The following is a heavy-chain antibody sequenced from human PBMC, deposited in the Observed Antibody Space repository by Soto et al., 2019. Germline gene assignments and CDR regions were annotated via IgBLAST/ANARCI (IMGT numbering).Heavy chain of an antibody. Sequence: ASVKVSCKASGYTFTSYYMHWVRQAPGQGLEWMGIINPSGGSTSYAQKFQGRVTMTRDTSTSTVYMELSSLRSEDTAVYYCARELYDILTGYPSSAHYYFDYWGQGTLVTVSS. J-gene: IGHJ4*02. CDR2: INPSGGST. CDR1: GYTFTSYY. D-gene: IGHD3-9*01. CDR3: ARELYDILTGYPSSAHYYFDY. V-gene: IGHV1-46*01.